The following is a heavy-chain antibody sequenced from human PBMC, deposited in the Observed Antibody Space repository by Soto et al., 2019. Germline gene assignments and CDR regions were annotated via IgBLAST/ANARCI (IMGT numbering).Heavy chain of an antibody. CDR1: GASLSMGDYS. V-gene: IGHV4-30-4*01. J-gene: IGHJ4*01. D-gene: IGHD6-6*01. CDR3: ARRTARLLDY. Sequence: PSETLSLTRTVAGASLSMGDYSWCCMRQPPGKGLEWIGYIYDSGNTYYNASLKSRVTISVDMSKNQFSLKLSSVTAADTAVYYCARRTARLLDYWGHGPLVTVS. CDR2: IYDSGNT.